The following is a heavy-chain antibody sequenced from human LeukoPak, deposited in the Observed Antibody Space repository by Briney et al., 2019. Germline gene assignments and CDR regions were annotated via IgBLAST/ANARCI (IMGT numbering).Heavy chain of an antibody. CDR2: TSYSGST. CDR3: ARRPPGDWLNAFDV. CDR1: DGSIRRYY. J-gene: IGHJ3*01. D-gene: IGHD3-9*01. V-gene: IGHV4-59*01. Sequence: PSETLSLTCSVPDGSIRRYYWSWIRQSPGKGLEWIGFTSYSGSTKYNPSLKSRVTISLEASMDQVSLNVSSVTAADTAVYYCARRPPGDWLNAFDVWGQGIMVTVSS.